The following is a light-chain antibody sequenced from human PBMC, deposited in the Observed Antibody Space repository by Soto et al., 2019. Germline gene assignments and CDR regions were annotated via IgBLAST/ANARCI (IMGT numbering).Light chain of an antibody. V-gene: IGLV2-14*01. J-gene: IGLJ3*02. CDR1: GSDIGTYNF. Sequence: QSVLTQPASVSGSPGQSITISCSGSGSDIGTYNFVSWYQHHPGRAPKLIISEVATRPSGVSDRFSGSKSGSLASLTISGLQADDEAVYYCSSYTNTGTLVVFGVGTKLTVL. CDR2: EVA. CDR3: SSYTNTGTLVV.